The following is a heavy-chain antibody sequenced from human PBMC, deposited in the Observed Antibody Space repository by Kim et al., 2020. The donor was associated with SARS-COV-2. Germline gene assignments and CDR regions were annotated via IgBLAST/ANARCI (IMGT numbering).Heavy chain of an antibody. CDR3: ARDRAAQLWGFDY. V-gene: IGHV1-46*01. D-gene: IGHD3-16*01. Sequence: YAQKFQGRVTMTRDTSTSTVYMELSSLRSEDTAVYYCARDRAAQLWGFDYWGQGTLVTVSS. J-gene: IGHJ4*02.